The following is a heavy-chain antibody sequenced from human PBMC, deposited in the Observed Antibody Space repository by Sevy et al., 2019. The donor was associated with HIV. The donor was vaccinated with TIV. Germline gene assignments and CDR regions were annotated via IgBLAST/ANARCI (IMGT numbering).Heavy chain of an antibody. J-gene: IGHJ6*02. CDR1: GFTFHTYW. CDR3: ARDCNSRTCLWGLDV. CDR2: IKVDGSEI. D-gene: IGHD1-26*01. V-gene: IGHV3-7*03. Sequence: GGSLRLSCVASGFTFHTYWMSWVRQAPGKGLEWVAHIKVDGSEIYYVDSVKGGFTISRDNAKNSLYLQMNSLRVEDTGVYYCARDCNSRTCLWGLDVWGQGTTVTVSS.